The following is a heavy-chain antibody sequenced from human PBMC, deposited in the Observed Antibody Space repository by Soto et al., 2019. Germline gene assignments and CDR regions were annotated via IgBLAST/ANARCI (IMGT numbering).Heavy chain of an antibody. CDR3: ARLSAVAGKYYYGMDV. CDR1: GGSISSSSYY. D-gene: IGHD6-19*01. J-gene: IGHJ6*02. CDR2: IYYSGST. V-gene: IGHV4-39*01. Sequence: SETLSLTCTVSGGSISSSSYYWGWIRQPPGKGLEWIGSIYYSGSTYYNPSLKSRVTISVDTSKNQFSLKLSSVTAADTAVYYCARLSAVAGKYYYGMDVWGQGTTVTVSS.